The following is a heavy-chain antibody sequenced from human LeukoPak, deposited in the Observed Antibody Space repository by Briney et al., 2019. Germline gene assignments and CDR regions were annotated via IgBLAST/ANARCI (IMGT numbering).Heavy chain of an antibody. Sequence: SETQSLTCTVSGGSISSGSYYWSWIRQPAGKGLEWIGRIYTSGSTNYNPSLKSRVTISVDTSKNQFSLKLSSVTAADTTVYYCARHYLTWGQLVTYYFDYWGQGTLVTVSS. D-gene: IGHD6-13*01. V-gene: IGHV4-61*02. CDR2: IYTSGST. CDR1: GGSISSGSYY. CDR3: ARHYLTWGQLVTYYFDY. J-gene: IGHJ4*02.